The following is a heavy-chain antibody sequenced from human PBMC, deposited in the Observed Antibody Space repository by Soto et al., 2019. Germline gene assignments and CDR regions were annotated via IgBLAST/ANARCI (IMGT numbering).Heavy chain of an antibody. CDR2: SVANSGNA. CDR1: GYTFATYG. CDR3: ASVAGYGSVSRHFDN. V-gene: IGHV1-18*01. D-gene: IGHD3-10*01. Sequence: QVQLVQSGAEVTKPGPSVTVSCKTSGYTFATYGLTWVRQAPGQGIEWMGWSVANSGNAVYAQKFQGRVTVTTDRSTNTAYMVLRSLTSDDTALYYSASVAGYGSVSRHFDNWGQGALVTVSS. J-gene: IGHJ4*02.